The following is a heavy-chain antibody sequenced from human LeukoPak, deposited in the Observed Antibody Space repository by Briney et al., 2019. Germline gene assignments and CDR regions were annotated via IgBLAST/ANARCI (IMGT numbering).Heavy chain of an antibody. CDR3: TTDCDYIGSLAY. Sequence: GVSLRLSCAASGFTFSNAWMSWLRQAPGRGLEWVGRIKRKADGGTTDYAAPVKGRLTISRDDSKNTLYLQMNSLKTEDTDAYYCTTDCDYIGSLAYWGQGTLVTVSS. J-gene: IGHJ4*02. V-gene: IGHV3-15*01. CDR2: IKRKADGGTT. CDR1: GFTFSNAW. D-gene: IGHD1-26*01.